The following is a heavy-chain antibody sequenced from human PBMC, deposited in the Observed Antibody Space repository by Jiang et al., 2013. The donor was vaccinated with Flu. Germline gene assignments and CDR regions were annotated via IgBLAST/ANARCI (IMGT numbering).Heavy chain of an antibody. D-gene: IGHD2-15*01. Sequence: AASGFTFSSYWMSWAPATAPGKGLEWVANIKEDGSEKYYVDSVKGRFTISRDNAKNSLHLQMNSLRVEDTAVYYCARDWIQGYCSGGSCPLDYWGQGTLVTVSS. CDR1: GFTFSSYW. J-gene: IGHJ4*02. CDR2: IKEDGSEK. CDR3: ARDWIQGYCSGGSCPLDY. V-gene: IGHV3-7*01.